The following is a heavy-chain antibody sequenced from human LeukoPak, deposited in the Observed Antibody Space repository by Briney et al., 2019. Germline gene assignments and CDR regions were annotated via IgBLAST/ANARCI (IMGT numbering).Heavy chain of an antibody. Sequence: ASVKVSCKASGGTFSSYAISWVRQAPGQGLEWMGRIIPILGIANYAQKFQGRVTITADKSTSTAYMELSSLRSEDTAVYYCARDPPYDSSILYLPYFDYWGQGTLVTVSS. J-gene: IGHJ4*02. V-gene: IGHV1-69*04. CDR3: ARDPPYDSSILYLPYFDY. CDR1: GGTFSSYA. D-gene: IGHD3-22*01. CDR2: IIPILGIA.